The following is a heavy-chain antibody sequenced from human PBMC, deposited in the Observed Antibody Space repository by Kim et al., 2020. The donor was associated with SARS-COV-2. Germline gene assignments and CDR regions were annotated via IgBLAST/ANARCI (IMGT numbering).Heavy chain of an antibody. V-gene: IGHV4-34*01. D-gene: IGHD4-17*01. CDR3: ARAFISGGDYGYFDY. Sequence: PALKMRVTIAVATSKNQFALKLSSVTAADTAVYYCARAFISGGDYGYFDYWGQGTLVTVSS. J-gene: IGHJ4*02.